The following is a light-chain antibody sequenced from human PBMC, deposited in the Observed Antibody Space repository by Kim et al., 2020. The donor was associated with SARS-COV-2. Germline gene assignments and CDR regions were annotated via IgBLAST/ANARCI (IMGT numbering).Light chain of an antibody. V-gene: IGLV4-60*03. Sequence: QPVLTQSSSASASLGSSVKLTCTLSSGHSSYIIAWHQQQPGKAPRYLMKLEGSGSYNKGSGVPDRFSGSSSGADRYLTISNLQSEDEADYYCETWDSNTHWVFGGRTQLTVL. CDR2: LEGSGSY. CDR3: ETWDSNTHWV. CDR1: SGHSSYI. J-gene: IGLJ3*02.